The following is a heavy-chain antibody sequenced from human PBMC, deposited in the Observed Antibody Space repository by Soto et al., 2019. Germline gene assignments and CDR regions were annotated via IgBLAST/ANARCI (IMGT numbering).Heavy chain of an antibody. J-gene: IGHJ4*01. CDR2: VKSKTDVGTA. CDR1: GFIFSHAW. V-gene: IGHV3-15*07. CDR3: TTDHYMTKIIVRFDY. D-gene: IGHD4-17*01. Sequence: FLRLSCAASGFIFSHAWVNWVRQAPGKGLEWVARVKSKTDVGTADFAATVKVRFSISRDGSKNMVYLEMNSLKTEDTAIYYCTTDHYMTKIIVRFDYSGHGTLVTVSS.